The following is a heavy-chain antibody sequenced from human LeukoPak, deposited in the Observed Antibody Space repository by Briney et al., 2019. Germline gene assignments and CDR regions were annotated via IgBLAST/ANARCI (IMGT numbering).Heavy chain of an antibody. J-gene: IGHJ4*02. CDR2: ISGNGVST. CDR1: GFTFSTYA. V-gene: IGHV3-23*01. Sequence: PGGSLRLSCAASGFTFSTYAMSWVRQAPGKGLEWVSTISGNGVSTYYANSVKGRFTISRDNSKNTLWLQMNSLRAEDTALYYCAKPQHDSSWYYFDYWGQGTLVTVSS. CDR3: AKPQHDSSWYYFDY. D-gene: IGHD6-13*01.